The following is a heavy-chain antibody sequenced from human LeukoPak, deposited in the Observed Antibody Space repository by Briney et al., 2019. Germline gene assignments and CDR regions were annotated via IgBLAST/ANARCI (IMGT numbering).Heavy chain of an antibody. J-gene: IGHJ4*02. V-gene: IGHV1-46*03. D-gene: IGHD5-18*01. CDR3: AREGSQGGGYLSRKYYFDY. CDR2: INPSGGST. Sequence: WMGIINPSGGSTSYAQKFQGRVTMTRDTSTSTVYMELSSLRSEDTAVYYCAREGSQGGGYLSRKYYFDYWGQGTLVTVSS.